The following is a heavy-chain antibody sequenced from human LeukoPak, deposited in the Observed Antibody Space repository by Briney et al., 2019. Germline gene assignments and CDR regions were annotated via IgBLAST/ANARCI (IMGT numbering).Heavy chain of an antibody. D-gene: IGHD3-22*01. CDR3: ATSLYYYDSTGYYPLDY. CDR1: GFTFSSYW. Sequence: GGSLRLSCAASGFTFSSYWMHWVRQAPGKWLVWVSRINSDGSSTSYADSVKGRFTISRDNAKNTLYLQMNSLRAEDTAVYYCATSLYYYDSTGYYPLDYWGQGTLVTVSS. CDR2: INSDGSST. V-gene: IGHV3-74*01. J-gene: IGHJ4*02.